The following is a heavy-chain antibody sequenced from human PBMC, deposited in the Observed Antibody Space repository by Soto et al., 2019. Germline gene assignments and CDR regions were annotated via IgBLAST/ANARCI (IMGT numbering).Heavy chain of an antibody. Sequence: SVKVSCKASGGTFSSYAISWVRQAPGQGLEWMGGIIPIFGTANYAQKFQGRVTITADESTSTAYMELSSLRSEDTAVYYCARETLRQTAATLGYRSSTSCYPGGYYYGMDVWGQGTTVTVSS. D-gene: IGHD2-2*01. V-gene: IGHV1-69*13. J-gene: IGHJ6*02. CDR3: ARETLRQTAATLGYRSSTSCYPGGYYYGMDV. CDR2: IIPIFGTA. CDR1: GGTFSSYA.